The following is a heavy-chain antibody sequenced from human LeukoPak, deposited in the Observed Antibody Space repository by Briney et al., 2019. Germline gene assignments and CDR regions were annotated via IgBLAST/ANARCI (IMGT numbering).Heavy chain of an antibody. J-gene: IGHJ4*02. CDR2: ISGSGGST. D-gene: IGHD1-26*01. V-gene: IGHV3-23*01. CDR3: AKDSGGSSNGY. CDR1: GFTFDDYA. Sequence: GGSLRLSCAASGFTFDDYAMHWVRQAPGKGLEWVSAISGSGGSTYYADSVKGRFTISRDNSKNTLYLQMNSLRAEDTAVYYCAKDSGGSSNGYWGQGTLVTVSS.